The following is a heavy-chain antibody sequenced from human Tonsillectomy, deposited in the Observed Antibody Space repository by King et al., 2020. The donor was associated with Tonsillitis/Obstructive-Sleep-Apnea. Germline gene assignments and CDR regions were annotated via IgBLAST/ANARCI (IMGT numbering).Heavy chain of an antibody. CDR3: ARTISSASRVFDY. V-gene: IGHV4-61*08. Sequence: QLQESGPGLVKPSETLSLTCTVSGGSVSSGGYYWIWIRQPPGKGLEWLGGIYYIGRTNYNPSLKSRVTISVDTSKNQFSLKLTSVTAADTAMYYCARTISSASRVFDYWGQGTLVTVSS. CDR2: IYYIGRT. D-gene: IGHD6-6*01. J-gene: IGHJ4*02. CDR1: GGSVSSGGYY.